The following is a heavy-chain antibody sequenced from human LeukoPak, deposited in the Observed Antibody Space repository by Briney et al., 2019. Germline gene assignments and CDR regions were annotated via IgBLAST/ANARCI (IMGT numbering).Heavy chain of an antibody. CDR1: GDSISSYY. CDR3: ARDGRWFGELTLDY. J-gene: IGHJ4*02. D-gene: IGHD3-10*01. CDR2: IYYSGST. Sequence: SETLSLTCTVSGDSISSYYWSWIRQPPGKGLEWIGYIYYSGSTNYNPSLKSRVTISVDTSKNQFSLKLSSVTAADTAVYYCARDGRWFGELTLDYWGQGTLVTVSS. V-gene: IGHV4-59*01.